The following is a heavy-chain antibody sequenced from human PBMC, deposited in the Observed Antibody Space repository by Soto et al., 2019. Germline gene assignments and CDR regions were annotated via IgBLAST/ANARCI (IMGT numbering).Heavy chain of an antibody. V-gene: IGHV3-30*18. CDR2: ISYDGSNK. Sequence: QVQLVESGGGVVQPGRSLRLSCAASGFTFSSYGMHWVGQAPGKGLEWVAVISYDGSNKYYADSVKGRFTISRDNSKNTLYLQMNSLRAEDTAVYYCAKHSSSWYSSSVDYWGQGTLVTVSS. D-gene: IGHD6-13*01. CDR1: GFTFSSYG. CDR3: AKHSSSWYSSSVDY. J-gene: IGHJ4*02.